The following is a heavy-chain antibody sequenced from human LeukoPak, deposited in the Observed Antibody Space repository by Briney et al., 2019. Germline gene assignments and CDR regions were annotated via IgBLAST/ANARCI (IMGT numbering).Heavy chain of an antibody. D-gene: IGHD2/OR15-2a*01. CDR2: IYYSGST. CDR3: ARYFGYYYGMDV. J-gene: IGHJ6*02. Sequence: SETLSLTCTVSGGSISSYYWSWTRQPPGKGLEWIGYIYYSGSTQYNPSLKSRVTILVDTSKNQFSLKLSSVTAADTAVYYCARYFGYYYGMDVWGQGTTVTVS. V-gene: IGHV4-59*01. CDR1: GGSISSYY.